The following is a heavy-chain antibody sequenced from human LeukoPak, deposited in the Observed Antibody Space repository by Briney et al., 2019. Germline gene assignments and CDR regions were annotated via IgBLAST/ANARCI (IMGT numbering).Heavy chain of an antibody. J-gene: IGHJ5*02. CDR2: IYHSGST. Sequence: SQTLSLTCAVSGGSISSGGYSWSWIRQPPGKGLEWIGYIYHSGSTYYNPSLKSRVTISVDRSKNQFSLKLSSVTAADTAVYYCASSPVWFGELLWFDHWGQGTLVTVSS. D-gene: IGHD3-10*01. CDR1: GGSISSGGYS. V-gene: IGHV4-30-2*01. CDR3: ASSPVWFGELLWFDH.